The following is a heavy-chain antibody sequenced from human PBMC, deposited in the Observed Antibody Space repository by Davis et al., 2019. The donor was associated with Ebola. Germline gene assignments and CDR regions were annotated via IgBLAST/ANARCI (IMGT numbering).Heavy chain of an antibody. D-gene: IGHD7-27*01. V-gene: IGHV4-34*01. Sequence: SETLSLTCAVYGGSFSGYYWSWIRQPPGKGLAWIGEINHSGSTYYNPSLKSRVTISVDTSKNQFSLKLSSVTAADTAVYYCARLTGDLYYYGMDVWGQGTTVTVSS. J-gene: IGHJ6*02. CDR1: GGSFSGYY. CDR3: ARLTGDLYYYGMDV. CDR2: INHSGST.